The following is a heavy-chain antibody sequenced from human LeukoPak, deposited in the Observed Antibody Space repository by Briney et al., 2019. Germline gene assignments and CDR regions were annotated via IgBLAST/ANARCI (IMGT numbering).Heavy chain of an antibody. J-gene: IGHJ4*02. CDR1: GFTFSSYG. D-gene: IGHD6-13*01. CDR2: IWYYGSNK. CDR3: ARGSYSSSGETAY. V-gene: IGHV3-33*01. Sequence: GGSLRLSCAASGFTFSSYGMHWVRQAPGKGLEWVAVIWYYGSNKYYADSVKGRFTISRDNSKNTLYLQMNSLRAGDTGEYSCARGSYSSSGETAYWGQGTLVIVTA.